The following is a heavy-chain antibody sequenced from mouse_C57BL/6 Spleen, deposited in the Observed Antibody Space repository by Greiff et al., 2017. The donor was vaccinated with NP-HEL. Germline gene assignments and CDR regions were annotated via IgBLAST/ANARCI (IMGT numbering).Heavy chain of an antibody. CDR2: IDPEDGET. V-gene: IGHV14-2*01. J-gene: IGHJ2*01. CDR3: ASYYCGSSPKDY. Sequence: VQLKQSGAELVKPGASVKLSCTASGFNIKDYYMHWVKQRTEQGLEWIGRIDPEDGETKYAPKFQGKATITADTSSNTAYLQLSSLTSEDAAVYYWASYYCGSSPKDYWGQGTTLTFSS. D-gene: IGHD1-1*01. CDR1: GFNIKDYY.